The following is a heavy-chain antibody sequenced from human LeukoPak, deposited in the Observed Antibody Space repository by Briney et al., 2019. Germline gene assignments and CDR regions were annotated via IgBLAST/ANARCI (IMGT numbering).Heavy chain of an antibody. Sequence: TPSETLSLTCAVSGGSISSYYWSWIRQPPGKGLEWIGYIFYGGSTNYNPSLKSRVTISIDASKSHFSLKLSPVTAADSAVYYCARDRGYGSGSYYMGDAFEIWGQGTMVTVSS. D-gene: IGHD3-10*01. CDR3: ARDRGYGSGSYYMGDAFEI. CDR1: GGSISSYY. CDR2: IFYGGST. J-gene: IGHJ3*02. V-gene: IGHV4-59*01.